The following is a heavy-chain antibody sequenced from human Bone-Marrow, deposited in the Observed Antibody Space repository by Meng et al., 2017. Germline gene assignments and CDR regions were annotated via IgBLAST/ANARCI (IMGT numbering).Heavy chain of an antibody. V-gene: IGHV1-18*01. Sequence: QGPLVQSGAEVKKPGSSVTVCCKASGGTFSSYAISWVRPDPGQGLEWMGWISAYHGTTNYAQKLQGRVTMTTDTSTSTAYMELRSLRSDDTAVYFCARAVLTKLNFDYWGQGTLVTVSS. CDR3: ARAVLTKLNFDY. CDR2: ISAYHGTT. CDR1: GGTFSSYA. J-gene: IGHJ4*02. D-gene: IGHD3-9*01.